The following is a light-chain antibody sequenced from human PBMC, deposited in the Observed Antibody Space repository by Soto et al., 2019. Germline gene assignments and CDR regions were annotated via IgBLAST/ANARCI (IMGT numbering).Light chain of an antibody. CDR1: QSIGTW. Sequence: DIQVTQSPSTLSAPVGDRVTITCGASQSIGTWLAWYQQKPGKAPKLLIFDASTLESGVPSRFSGSRSGTDFTLTISSLQPDDFATYYCQQYSDSSGAFGQGTKVDIK. J-gene: IGKJ1*01. CDR3: QQYSDSSGA. CDR2: DAS. V-gene: IGKV1-5*01.